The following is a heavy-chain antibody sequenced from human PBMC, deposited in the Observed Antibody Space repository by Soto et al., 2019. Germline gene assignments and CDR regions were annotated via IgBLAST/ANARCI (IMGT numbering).Heavy chain of an antibody. D-gene: IGHD2-2*01. V-gene: IGHV1-69*02. CDR3: ARLTSGELGYCTGTSCSDTFDV. J-gene: IGHJ3*01. CDR2: IIPILGEA. CDR1: GGTFKSYS. Sequence: SVKVSCKASGGTFKSYSISWVRQAPGQGLEWMGRIIPILGEANYAQKFQGRVTITADKSTSTAYMEVSCLRSEDTAVYYCARLTSGELGYCTGTSCSDTFDVWGQGTMVTVSS.